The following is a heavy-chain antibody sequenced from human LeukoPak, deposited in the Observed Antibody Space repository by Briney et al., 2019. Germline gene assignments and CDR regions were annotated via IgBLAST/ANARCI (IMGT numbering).Heavy chain of an antibody. Sequence: VSVKVSCKASGYTFTSYDINWVRQATGQGLEWMGWMNPHSGNTVYVQKFQGRVTMTRNTSINTAYMELSSLRSEDTAVYFCSRGRRFGTTYWGQGTLVTVSP. CDR2: MNPHSGNT. CDR3: SRGRRFGTTY. V-gene: IGHV1-8*01. D-gene: IGHD3-10*01. J-gene: IGHJ4*02. CDR1: GYTFTSYD.